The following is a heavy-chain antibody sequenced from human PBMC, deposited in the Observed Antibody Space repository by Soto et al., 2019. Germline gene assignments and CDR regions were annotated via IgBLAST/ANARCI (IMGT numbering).Heavy chain of an antibody. CDR2: ISYDGSNK. D-gene: IGHD3-10*01. Sequence: HPGGSLRLSCAASGFTFSSYAMHWVRQAPGKGLEWVAVISYDGSNKYYADSVKGRFTISRDNSKNTLYLQMNSLRAEDTAVYYCARGYYGSGSYSDYYYGMDVWGQGTTVTVS. CDR1: GFTFSSYA. CDR3: ARGYYGSGSYSDYYYGMDV. V-gene: IGHV3-30-3*01. J-gene: IGHJ6*02.